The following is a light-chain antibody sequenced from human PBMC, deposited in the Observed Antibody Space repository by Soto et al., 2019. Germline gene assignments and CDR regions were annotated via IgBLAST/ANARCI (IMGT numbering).Light chain of an antibody. CDR3: QQYTNTNNPWM. CDR2: DAS. V-gene: IGKV1-5*01. CDR1: QTISTW. Sequence: DIQITKSPSTLSASVGDRVTITCRASQTISTWMAWYQQKPGKAPKLLVYDASTLQSGVASRFSGSGSGTEFTLIISGLQPDDSATYYCQQYTNTNNPWMFGQGTKVDIK. J-gene: IGKJ1*01.